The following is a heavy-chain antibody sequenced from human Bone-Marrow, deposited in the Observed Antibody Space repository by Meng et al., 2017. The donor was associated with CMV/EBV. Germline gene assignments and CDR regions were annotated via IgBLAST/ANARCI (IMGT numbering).Heavy chain of an antibody. V-gene: IGHV1-69*05. J-gene: IGHJ6*02. CDR2: IIPIFGTA. Sequence: SVKVSCKASGGTFSRYAIGWVRQARGQGLEWMGGIIPIFGTANYAQKFQGRVTITTDESTSTAYMELSSLRSEDTAVYYCATPLRYCSSTSCYYGKDVWGQGTTVTVSS. CDR1: GGTFSRYA. D-gene: IGHD2-2*01. CDR3: ATPLRYCSSTSCYYGKDV.